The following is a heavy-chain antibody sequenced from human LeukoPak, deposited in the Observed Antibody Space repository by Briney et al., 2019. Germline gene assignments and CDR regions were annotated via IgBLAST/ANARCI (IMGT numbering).Heavy chain of an antibody. J-gene: IGHJ3*01. D-gene: IGHD3-10*01. CDR1: GCFNSSTLCY. V-gene: IGHV4-39*01. CDR2: ISYSGST. Sequence: SETLSLTFAFSGCFNSSTLCYWVWIRQPPGKGLEWIGSISYSGSTYYNPSLKSRVTISVDTSKNQFSLRLSSVTAADTAVYYRGSPRAYGCSSLLLFWPRGTRVTVSS. CDR3: GSPRAYGCSSLLLF.